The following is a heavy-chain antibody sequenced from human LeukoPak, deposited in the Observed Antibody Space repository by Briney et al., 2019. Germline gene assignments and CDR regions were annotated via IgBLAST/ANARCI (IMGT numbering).Heavy chain of an antibody. Sequence: GGSLRLSCAASGFTFSIYTINWVRQAPGKGLEWVLSISSSSSYIYYADSVKGRLTISRDNAKNSLYLQMNSLRAEDTAVYYCARGDGRGSYKDYYFDYWGQGTLVTVSS. CDR3: ARGDGRGSYKDYYFDY. J-gene: IGHJ4*02. CDR2: ISSSSSYI. V-gene: IGHV3-21*01. CDR1: GFTFSIYT. D-gene: IGHD1-26*01.